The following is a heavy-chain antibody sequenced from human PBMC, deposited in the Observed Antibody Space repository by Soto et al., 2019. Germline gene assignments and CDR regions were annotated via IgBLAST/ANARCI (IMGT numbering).Heavy chain of an antibody. Sequence: QVQPVQSGDAVKKPGASVKVSCKASGYIFVNYGIAWVRQAPGQGLEWMGWISPYTGNTHSATKVQGRLTMTTDTSTSTAYMDLGSLTSDDTAVYYCVMVDNYVTPTPQDVWGQGTTVTVSS. V-gene: IGHV1-18*01. J-gene: IGHJ6*02. D-gene: IGHD3-16*01. CDR2: ISPYTGNT. CDR1: GYIFVNYG. CDR3: VMVDNYVTPTPQDV.